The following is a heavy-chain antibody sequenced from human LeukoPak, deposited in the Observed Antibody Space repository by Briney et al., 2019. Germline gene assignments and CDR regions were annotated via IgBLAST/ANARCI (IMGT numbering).Heavy chain of an antibody. J-gene: IGHJ4*02. CDR2: IKQDGSEK. Sequence: GGSLRLSCAASGFTFSSYAMSWVRQAPGKGLEWVANIKQDGSEKNYVDSVKGRFTISRDNAKSSLFLQMNDLRAEDTAVYYCAKGGRGNGEVYWGQGTLVTVSS. CDR1: GFTFSSYA. D-gene: IGHD2-8*01. CDR3: AKGGRGNGEVY. V-gene: IGHV3-7*01.